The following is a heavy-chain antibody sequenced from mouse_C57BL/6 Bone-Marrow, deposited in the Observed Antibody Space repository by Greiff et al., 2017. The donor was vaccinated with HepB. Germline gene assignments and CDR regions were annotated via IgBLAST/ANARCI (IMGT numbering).Heavy chain of an antibody. CDR3: ARGGHYGAWFAY. D-gene: IGHD1-1*01. J-gene: IGHJ3*01. CDR2: IDPANGNT. V-gene: IGHV14-3*01. CDR1: GFNIKNPY. Sequence: VQLKESVAELVRPGASVKLSCTASGFNIKNPYMHWVKQRPEQGLEWIGRIDPANGNTKYAPKFQGKATITADTSSNTACLQLSSLTSEDTAIYYCARGGHYGAWFAYWGQGTLVTVSA.